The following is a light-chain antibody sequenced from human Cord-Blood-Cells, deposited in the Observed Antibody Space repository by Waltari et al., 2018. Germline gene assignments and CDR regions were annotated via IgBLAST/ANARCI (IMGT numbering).Light chain of an antibody. CDR1: QSVSSN. CDR3: QQRSNWPIT. CDR2: DAS. J-gene: IGKJ5*01. Sequence: EIVLTQSPATLSLSPGERDTLSCRASQSVSSNLAWYQQKPGHAPRLLIYDASNRATGIPARFSGSGSGTDFTLTISSLEPEDFAVYYGQQRSNWPITFGQGTRLEIK. V-gene: IGKV3-11*01.